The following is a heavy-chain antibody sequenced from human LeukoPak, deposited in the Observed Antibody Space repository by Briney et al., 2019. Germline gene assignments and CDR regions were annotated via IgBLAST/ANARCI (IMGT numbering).Heavy chain of an antibody. D-gene: IGHD2/OR15-2a*01. CDR1: GGSISSGDYY. CDR2: IYYSGST. V-gene: IGHV4-30-4*01. J-gene: IGHJ5*02. CDR3: ARGFLSPRDQDLDP. Sequence: SQTLSLTCTVSGGSISSGDYYWSWIRQPPGTGLEWIGYIYYSGSTYYNPSLKSRATISVDTSKNQFSLKLSSVTAADTAVYYCARGFLSPRDQDLDPWGQGTLVTVSS.